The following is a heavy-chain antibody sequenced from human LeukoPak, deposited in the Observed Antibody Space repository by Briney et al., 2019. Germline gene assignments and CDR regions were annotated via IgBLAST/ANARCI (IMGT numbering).Heavy chain of an antibody. CDR3: GRDNVHRSVAAVAAY. CDR2: RSDYNGNT. J-gene: IGHJ4*02. V-gene: IGHV1-18*01. Sequence: ASEKVSCKASGYTVPSYGIRELQQPPPQGLAWVGWRSDYNGNTNYQQKLQDRVTKITDTSPDTAYTELRSFRPDDPAVDFCGRDNVHRSVAAVAAYWGQETLVTVSS. CDR1: GYTVPSYG. D-gene: IGHD2-15*01.